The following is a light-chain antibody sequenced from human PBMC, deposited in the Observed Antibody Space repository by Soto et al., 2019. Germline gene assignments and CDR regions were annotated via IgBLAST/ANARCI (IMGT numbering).Light chain of an antibody. CDR3: QQYNYWPHWT. J-gene: IGKJ1*01. CDR2: GAS. V-gene: IGKV3-15*01. Sequence: EIVRTQSPATLSVSPGERATLSCRASQSVTSNLAWYQQKPGQAPRLIIYGASTRATGIPARFSGSGSGTEFTLTISGLQPEDFAAYYCQQYNYWPHWTFGQGTKVEIK. CDR1: QSVTSN.